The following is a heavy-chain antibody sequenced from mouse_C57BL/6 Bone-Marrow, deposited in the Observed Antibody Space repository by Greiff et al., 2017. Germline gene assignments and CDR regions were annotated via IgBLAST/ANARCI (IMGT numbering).Heavy chain of an antibody. CDR3: TRRPFYCSSPAWFAY. V-gene: IGHV1-15*01. D-gene: IGHD1-1*01. CDR2: IDPETGGT. J-gene: IGHJ3*01. CDR1: GYTFTDYE. Sequence: QVQLQQSGAELVRPGASVTLSCKASGYTFTDYEMHWVKQTPVHGLEWIGAIDPETGGTAYNQKFKGKAILTADKSSSTAYMELRSLTSEDSAVYCCTRRPFYCSSPAWFAYWGQGTLVTVSA.